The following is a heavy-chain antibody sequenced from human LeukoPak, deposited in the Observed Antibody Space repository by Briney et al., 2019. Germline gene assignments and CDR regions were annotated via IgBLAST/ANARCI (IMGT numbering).Heavy chain of an antibody. V-gene: IGHV4-34*01. CDR2: INHSGST. J-gene: IGHJ6*02. D-gene: IGHD6-19*01. CDR1: GGSFSGYY. Sequence: PSETLSLTCAVYGGSFSGYYWGWIRQPPGKGLEWIGEINHSGSTNYNPSLKSRVTISVDTSKNQFSLKLSSVTAADTAVYYCARRAGRGSGWYNYYYGMDVWGQGTTVTVSS. CDR3: ARRAGRGSGWYNYYYGMDV.